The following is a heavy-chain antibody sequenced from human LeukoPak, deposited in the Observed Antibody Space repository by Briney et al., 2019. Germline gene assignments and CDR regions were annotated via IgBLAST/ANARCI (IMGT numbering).Heavy chain of an antibody. CDR2: IYVDGRA. CDR3: ARDLETSLAY. V-gene: IGHV3-66*01. J-gene: IGHJ4*02. Sequence: GGSLRLSCVASGFSININYMNWVRQAPGKGLEWVSVIYVDGRADYADSVRGRFTISRDDSKNTLYLQMNSLRVKDTAVYYCARDLETSLAYWGQGMLVAVSS. CDR1: GFSININY. D-gene: IGHD5-24*01.